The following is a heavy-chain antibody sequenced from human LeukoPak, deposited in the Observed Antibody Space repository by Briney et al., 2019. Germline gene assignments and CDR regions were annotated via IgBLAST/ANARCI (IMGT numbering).Heavy chain of an antibody. Sequence: ASVKVSCKASGYTFTSYYMHWVRQAPGQGLEWMGIINPSGGSTSYAQEFQGRVTMTRDMSTSTVYMELSSLRSEDTAVYYCARAITMIVVASAGQGLNWFDPWGQGTLVTVSS. D-gene: IGHD3-22*01. J-gene: IGHJ5*02. CDR1: GYTFTSYY. CDR2: INPSGGST. CDR3: ARAITMIVVASAGQGLNWFDP. V-gene: IGHV1-46*01.